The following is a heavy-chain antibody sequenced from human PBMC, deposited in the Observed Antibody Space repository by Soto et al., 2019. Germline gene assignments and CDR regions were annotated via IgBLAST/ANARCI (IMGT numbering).Heavy chain of an antibody. J-gene: IGHJ3*02. CDR3: ARNDLATGDAFDI. D-gene: IGHD5-12*01. CDR1: GGCISSGGYY. Sequence: SETLSLTCTVSGGCISSGGYYWSWIRQHPGKGLEWIGYIYYSGSTYYNPSLKSRVTISVDTSKNQFSLKLSSVTAADTAVYYCARNDLATGDAFDIWGQGTMLTVSS. V-gene: IGHV4-31*03. CDR2: IYYSGST.